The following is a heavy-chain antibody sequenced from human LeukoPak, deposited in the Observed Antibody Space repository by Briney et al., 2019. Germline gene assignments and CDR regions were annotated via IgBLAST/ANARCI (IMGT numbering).Heavy chain of an antibody. CDR1: GGSISSYY. D-gene: IGHD5-24*01. CDR3: ARREMATTIDY. J-gene: IGHJ4*02. CDR2: IYYSGST. V-gene: IGHV4-59*12. Sequence: SETLSLTCTVSGGSISSYYWSWIRQPPGKGLEWIGYIYYSGSTNYNPSLKSRVTISVDTSKNQFSLKLSSVTAADTAVYYCARREMATTIDYWGQGTLVTVSS.